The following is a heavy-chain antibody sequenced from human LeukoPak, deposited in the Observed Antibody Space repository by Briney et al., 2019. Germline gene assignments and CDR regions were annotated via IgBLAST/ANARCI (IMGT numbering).Heavy chain of an antibody. V-gene: IGHV4-59*08. CDR2: IYYDGST. J-gene: IGHJ4*02. CDR3: ARQKGVAGREAVDY. Sequence: PSETLSLTCTVSGGSISNYYWSWIRQPPGKGLEWNGYIYYDGSTIYNPSLESRLTISVDTSKNQFSLKLSSVTAADTAVYYCARQKGVAGREAVDYWGQGTLVTVSS. CDR1: GGSISNYY. D-gene: IGHD6-19*01.